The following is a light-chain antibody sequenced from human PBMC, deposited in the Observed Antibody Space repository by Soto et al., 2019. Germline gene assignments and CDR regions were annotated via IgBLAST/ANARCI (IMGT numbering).Light chain of an antibody. J-gene: IGLJ3*02. Sequence: QSVLTRPPSASGTPGQRVTISCSGSSSNIGSYSVNWYQQLPGTAPKLLIYSHTQRPSGVPDRFSGSKSGTSASLVISGLQSGDEAVYYCAAWDDSLNGVVFGGGTKVTVL. CDR1: SSNIGSYS. CDR3: AAWDDSLNGVV. V-gene: IGLV1-44*01. CDR2: SHT.